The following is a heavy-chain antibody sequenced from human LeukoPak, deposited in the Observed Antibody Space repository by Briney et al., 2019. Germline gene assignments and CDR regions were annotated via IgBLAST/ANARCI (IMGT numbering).Heavy chain of an antibody. CDR2: INHSGST. D-gene: IGHD4-17*01. V-gene: IGHV4-34*01. J-gene: IGHJ4*02. Sequence: SETLSLTCAVYGGSFSGYYWSWIRQPPGKGLEWIGEINHSGSTNYNPSLKSRVTISVDTSENQFSLKLSSVTAADTAVYYCARGQSGPTVVTPVLVPFDYWGQGTLVTVSS. CDR1: GGSFSGYY. CDR3: ARGQSGPTVVTPVLVPFDY.